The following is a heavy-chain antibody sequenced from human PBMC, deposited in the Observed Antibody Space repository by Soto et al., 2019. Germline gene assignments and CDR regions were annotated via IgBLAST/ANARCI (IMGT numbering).Heavy chain of an antibody. J-gene: IGHJ4*02. CDR3: ARVRFGGDCYVLDY. V-gene: IGHV1-69*06. Sequence: QVQLVQSGAEVKKPGSSVKVSCKASGGTFSNSPISWVRQAPGQGLEWMGVTIPMFDTADYAQKFQGRVTITADKSTSTAYMELSSLRSEDTAVYYCARVRFGGDCYVLDYWGQGTLVTVSS. D-gene: IGHD2-21*02. CDR1: GGTFSNSP. CDR2: TIPMFDTA.